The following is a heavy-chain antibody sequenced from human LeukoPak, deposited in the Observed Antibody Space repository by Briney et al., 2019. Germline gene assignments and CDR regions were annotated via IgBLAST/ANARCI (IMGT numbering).Heavy chain of an antibody. CDR3: ARVPAVAAGGAFDI. Sequence: ASVRVSCKASGGTFSSYAISWVRQAPGQGLEWMGRIIPILGIANYAQKFQGRVTITADKSTSAAYMELSSLRSEDTAVYYCARVPAVAAGGAFDIWGQGTMVTVSS. J-gene: IGHJ3*02. CDR2: IIPILGIA. V-gene: IGHV1-69*04. D-gene: IGHD6-19*01. CDR1: GGTFSSYA.